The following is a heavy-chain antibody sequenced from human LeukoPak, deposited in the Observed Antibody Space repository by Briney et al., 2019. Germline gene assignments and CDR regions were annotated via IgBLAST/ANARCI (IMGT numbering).Heavy chain of an antibody. CDR3: ARDRYYYDSSGYPPPLDY. Sequence: ASVKVSCKASGYTFISYGISWVRQAPGQGLEWMGWISAYNGNTNYAQKLQGRVTMTTDTSTSTAYMELRSLRSDDTAVYYCARDRYYYDSSGYPPPLDYWGQGTLVTVSS. CDR2: ISAYNGNT. J-gene: IGHJ4*02. D-gene: IGHD3-22*01. CDR1: GYTFISYG. V-gene: IGHV1-18*01.